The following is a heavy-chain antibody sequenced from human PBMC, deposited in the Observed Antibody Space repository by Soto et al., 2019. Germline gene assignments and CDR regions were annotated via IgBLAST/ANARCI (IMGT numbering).Heavy chain of an antibody. Sequence: ASVKVSCKASGYTFTSYDINWVRQATGQGLEWMGWMNPNSGNTGYAQKFQGRVTMTRNTSMSTAYMELSSLRSEDTAVYYCAREYCSSTSCYVGAFDIWGQGTMVTVSS. J-gene: IGHJ3*02. D-gene: IGHD2-2*01. CDR2: MNPNSGNT. V-gene: IGHV1-8*01. CDR1: GYTFTSYD. CDR3: AREYCSSTSCYVGAFDI.